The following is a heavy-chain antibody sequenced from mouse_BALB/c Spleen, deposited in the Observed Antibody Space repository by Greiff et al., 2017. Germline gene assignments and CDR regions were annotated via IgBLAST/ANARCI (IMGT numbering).Heavy chain of an antibody. D-gene: IGHD2-5*01. J-gene: IGHJ4*01. CDR3: AKQSNYLLAMDY. V-gene: IGHV2-6-5*01. Sequence: VKLMESGPGLVAPSQSLSITCTVSGFSLTDYGVSWIRQPPGKGLEWLGVIWGGGSTYYNSALKSRLRISKDNSKSQVFLKMNSLQTDDTAMYYCAKQSNYLLAMDYWGQGTSVTVSS. CDR1: GFSLTDYG. CDR2: IWGGGST.